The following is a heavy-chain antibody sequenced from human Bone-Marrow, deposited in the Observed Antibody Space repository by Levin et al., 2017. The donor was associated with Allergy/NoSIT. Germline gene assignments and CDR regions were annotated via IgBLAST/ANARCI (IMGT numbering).Heavy chain of an antibody. D-gene: IGHD3-10*01. V-gene: IGHV1-2*02. CDR2: INPNSGDT. J-gene: IGHJ4*02. CDR1: GYTFTGYY. CDR3: ARAYGKSGSGSYGY. Sequence: PGGSLRLSCRASGYTFTGYYIHWVRQAPGQGLEWMGWINPNSGDTSYAQKFQGRVTMTRDTSISTAYMELSWLRSDDTAVFYCARAYGKSGSGSYGYWGQGTLVTVSS.